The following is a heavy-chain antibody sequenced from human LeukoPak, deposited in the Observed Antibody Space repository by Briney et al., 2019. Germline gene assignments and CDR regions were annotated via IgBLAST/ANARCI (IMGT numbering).Heavy chain of an antibody. CDR2: INTGNGNT. CDR3: ARTVRYSSGPLTDLLPYYFDY. CDR1: GYTFTSYA. V-gene: IGHV1-3*03. J-gene: IGHJ4*02. Sequence: ASVKVSCKASGYTFTSYAMHWVRQAPGQRLEWMGWINTGNGNTKYSQGFQGRVTITRDTSANTAYMELSSLGSEDMAVYYCARTVRYSSGPLTDLLPYYFDYWGQGTLVTVSS. D-gene: IGHD6-19*01.